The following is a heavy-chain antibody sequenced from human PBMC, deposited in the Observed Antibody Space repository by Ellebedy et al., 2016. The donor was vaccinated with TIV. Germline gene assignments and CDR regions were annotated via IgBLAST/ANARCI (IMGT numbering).Heavy chain of an antibody. CDR2: IKQDGSEK. CDR3: ARDRSQIWFGELSSAYYYYGMDV. J-gene: IGHJ6*02. Sequence: GGSLRLSXAASGFTFSSYWMSWVRQAPGKGLEWVANIKQDGSEKYYVDSVKGRFTISRDNAKNSLYLQMNSLRAEDTAVYYCARDRSQIWFGELSSAYYYYGMDVWGQGTTVTVSS. V-gene: IGHV3-7*01. D-gene: IGHD3-10*01. CDR1: GFTFSSYW.